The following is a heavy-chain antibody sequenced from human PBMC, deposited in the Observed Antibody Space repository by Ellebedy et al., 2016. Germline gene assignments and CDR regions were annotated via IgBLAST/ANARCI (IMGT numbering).Heavy chain of an antibody. J-gene: IGHJ3*02. Sequence: SETLSLTCAVYGGSFSGYYWSWIRQPPGKGLEWIGEINHSGSTNYNPSLKSRVTISVDKSKNQFSLKLSSVTAADTAVYYCARRGPGGAFDIWGQGTMVTVSS. V-gene: IGHV4-34*01. CDR3: ARRGPGGAFDI. CDR2: INHSGST. D-gene: IGHD1-14*01. CDR1: GGSFSGYY.